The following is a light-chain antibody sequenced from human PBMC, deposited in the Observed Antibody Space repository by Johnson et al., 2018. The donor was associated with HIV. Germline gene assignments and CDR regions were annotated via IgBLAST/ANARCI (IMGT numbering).Light chain of an antibody. CDR1: SSNIGNNH. Sequence: QSVLTQPPSVSAAPGQKVSISCSGRSSNIGNNHVSWYRQLPGTAPIFLIHEINKRPSGIPDRFSGSTSGATAFLGIFGLQPGDEADFYCGVWDASLTPRYVFGTGT. V-gene: IGLV1-51*02. CDR2: EIN. J-gene: IGLJ1*01. CDR3: GVWDASLTPRYV.